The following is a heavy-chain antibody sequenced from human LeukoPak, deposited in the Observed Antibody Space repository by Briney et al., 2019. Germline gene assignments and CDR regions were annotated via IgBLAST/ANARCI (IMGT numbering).Heavy chain of an antibody. CDR3: TAAAQYRGSSPN. CDR2: IKSRTHGGTT. J-gene: IGHJ4*02. Sequence: GGSLRLSCAASGFTFSNAWMSWVRQAPGKGLEWVGRIKSRTHGGTTDYAAPVKGRFTISRDDSKNTLYLQMNSLKTEDTAVYYCTAAAQYRGSSPNWGQGTLVSVSS. CDR1: GFTFSNAW. D-gene: IGHD1-26*01. V-gene: IGHV3-15*01.